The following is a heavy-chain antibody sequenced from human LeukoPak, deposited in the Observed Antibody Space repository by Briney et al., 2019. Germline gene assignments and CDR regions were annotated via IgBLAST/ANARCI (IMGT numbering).Heavy chain of an antibody. J-gene: IGHJ4*02. CDR2: TYYRSKWYN. D-gene: IGHD3-22*01. Sequence: SQTLSLTCAISGDSVSSNSAAWNWIRQSPSSGLEWLGRTYYRSKWYNDYAVSVKSRITINPDTSKNQFSLQLNSVTPEDTAVYYCARDPDYYDSSGYHPLDYWGQGTLVTVSS. V-gene: IGHV6-1*01. CDR1: GDSVSSNSAA. CDR3: ARDPDYYDSSGYHPLDY.